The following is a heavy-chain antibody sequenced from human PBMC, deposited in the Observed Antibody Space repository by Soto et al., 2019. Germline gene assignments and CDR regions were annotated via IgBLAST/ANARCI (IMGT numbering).Heavy chain of an antibody. CDR2: IIPMFGTA. D-gene: IGHD5-18*01. V-gene: IGHV1-69*12. CDR3: ASGIQLWLRRINTGYSG. Sequence: QVQLVQSGAEVKQPESSVKVSCTAPGGTFSTYAISWVRQAPGQGLEWMGGIIPMFGTANYAQRFQDRVTITADESTNTVYMELSSLRSEDTAVEFCASGIQLWLRRINTGYSGWGQGTLVTVSS. J-gene: IGHJ4*02. CDR1: GGTFSTYA.